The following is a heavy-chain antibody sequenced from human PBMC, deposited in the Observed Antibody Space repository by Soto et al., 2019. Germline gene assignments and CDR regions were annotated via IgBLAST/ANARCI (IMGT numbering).Heavy chain of an antibody. CDR2: IYYSGST. CDR1: GGSISGYY. D-gene: IGHD3-22*01. Sequence: SETLSLTCTISGGSISGYYWSWIRQPPGKGLEWIGYIYYSGSTNYNPSLKSRVTISVGTSKNQFSLKLSSVTAADTAVYYCAITQGIYSSARNYYYYMDVWGKGITVTAP. CDR3: AITQGIYSSARNYYYYMDV. J-gene: IGHJ6*03. V-gene: IGHV4-59*08.